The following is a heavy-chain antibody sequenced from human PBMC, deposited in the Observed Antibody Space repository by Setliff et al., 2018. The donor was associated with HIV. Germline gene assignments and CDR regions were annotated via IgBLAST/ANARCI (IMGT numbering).Heavy chain of an antibody. J-gene: IGHJ6*02. D-gene: IGHD3-3*01. Sequence: PGGSLRLSCAASGFTFSNAWMSWVRQAPGKGLEWVGRIKSKTEGGTTDYAAPVKGRFTISRDDSKNTLYLQMNSLKTEDTAVYYCTTTWGNFWSGYYYYGMDVWGQGTTVTVSS. CDR3: TTTWGNFWSGYYYYGMDV. CDR1: GFTFSNAW. V-gene: IGHV3-15*01. CDR2: IKSKTEGGTT.